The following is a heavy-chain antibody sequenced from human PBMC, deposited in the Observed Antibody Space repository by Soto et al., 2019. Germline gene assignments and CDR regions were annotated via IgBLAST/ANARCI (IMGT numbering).Heavy chain of an antibody. J-gene: IGHJ6*02. D-gene: IGHD2-2*01. CDR1: GFTFSSYG. CDR3: AKTWGGSTSTMDV. V-gene: IGHV3-30*18. CDR2: ISYDGSNK. Sequence: PGGSLRLSCAASGFTFSSYGMHWVRQAPGKGLEWVAVISYDGSNKYYADSVKGRFTISRDNSKNTLYLQMNSLRAEDTAVYYCAKTWGGSTSTMDVWGQGTTVTVSS.